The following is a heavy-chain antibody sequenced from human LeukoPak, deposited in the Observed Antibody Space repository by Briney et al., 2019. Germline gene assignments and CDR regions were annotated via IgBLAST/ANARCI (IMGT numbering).Heavy chain of an antibody. CDR3: ARRFDS. Sequence: SGGSLRLSCAASGFSFTAYSMNWVRQAPGRGLEWISHIGPGGDIYYADSVTGRFTVSRDTAKNSLYLQMNGLRVEDTAVYYCARRFDSCGQGTLVTVSS. J-gene: IGHJ4*02. V-gene: IGHV3-48*01. CDR1: GFSFTAYS. CDR2: IGPGGDI.